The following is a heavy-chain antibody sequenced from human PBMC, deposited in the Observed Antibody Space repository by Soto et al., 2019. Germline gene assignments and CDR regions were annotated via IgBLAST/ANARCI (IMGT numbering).Heavy chain of an antibody. CDR3: ARYVGGGTWGSYRL. D-gene: IGHD3-16*02. J-gene: IGHJ1*01. Sequence: EVQLVESGGGLVQPGGSLRLSCAASGFTFSSYWMSWVRQAPGKGLEWVANIKQDGSEKYYVDSVKGRFTISRDNAKNSLYLQMNVLRAEDTAVYYCARYVGGGTWGSYRLWGQGTLVTVSS. CDR1: GFTFSSYW. V-gene: IGHV3-7*01. CDR2: IKQDGSEK.